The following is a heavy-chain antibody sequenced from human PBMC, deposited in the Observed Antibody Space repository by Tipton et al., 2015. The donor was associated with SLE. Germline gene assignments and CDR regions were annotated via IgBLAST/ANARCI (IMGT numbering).Heavy chain of an antibody. V-gene: IGHV4-61*02. CDR3: ARDPGGYCSGGTCSHFDY. CDR1: GGSVSSGSYY. Sequence: TLSLTCTVSGGSVSSGSYYWNWIRQPAGKGLEWFGRIHTSGSTNYNPSLKSRVTISVDTSKNQFSLKLISVTAADTAVYYCARDPGGYCSGGTCSHFDYWGQGTLVTVSS. D-gene: IGHD2-15*01. J-gene: IGHJ4*02. CDR2: IHTSGST.